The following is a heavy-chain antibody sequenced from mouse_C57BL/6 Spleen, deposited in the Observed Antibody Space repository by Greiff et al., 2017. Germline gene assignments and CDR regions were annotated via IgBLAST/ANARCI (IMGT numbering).Heavy chain of an antibody. J-gene: IGHJ4*01. CDR3: ARGGGPWDGSYARDY. D-gene: IGHD4-1*01. CDR1: GYTFTSYW. V-gene: IGHV1-64*01. CDR2: IHPNSGST. Sequence: QVQLQQPGAELVKPGASVKLSCKASGYTFTSYWMHWVKQRPGQGLEWIGMIHPNSGSTNYNEKFKSKATLTVDKSSSTAYMQLSSLTSEDSAVYDCARGGGPWDGSYARDYWGQGTSVTVSS.